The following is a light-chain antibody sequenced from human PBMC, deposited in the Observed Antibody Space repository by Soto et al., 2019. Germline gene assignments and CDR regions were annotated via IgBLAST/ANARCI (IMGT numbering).Light chain of an antibody. Sequence: EIVLTQSPATLSLSPGDRATLYCRASQSVSSYLAWYQQKPGQAPRLLIYDASNRAAGIPARFSGSGSGTDFTLTITSLEPEDFAVYYCQQRSNWPSTFGGGTKVEFK. V-gene: IGKV3-11*01. CDR1: QSVSSY. J-gene: IGKJ4*01. CDR3: QQRSNWPST. CDR2: DAS.